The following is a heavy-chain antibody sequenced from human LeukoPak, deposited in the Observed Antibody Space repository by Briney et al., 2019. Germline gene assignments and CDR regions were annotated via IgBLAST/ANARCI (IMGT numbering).Heavy chain of an antibody. V-gene: IGHV3-48*03. CDR3: ARERMDTMGDAFDI. CDR2: ISSSGSTI. D-gene: IGHD5-12*01. J-gene: IGHJ3*02. Sequence: PGGSLTLSCAVSGFTFSSYEMNWVRQAPGKGLEWVSYISSSGSTIYYADSVKGRFTISRDNAKNSLYLQMNSLRAEDTAVYYCARERMDTMGDAFDIWGQGTMVTVSS. CDR1: GFTFSSYE.